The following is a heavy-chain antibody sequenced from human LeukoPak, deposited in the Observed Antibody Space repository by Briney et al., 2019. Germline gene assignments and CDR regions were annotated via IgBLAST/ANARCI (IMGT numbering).Heavy chain of an antibody. V-gene: IGHV3-15*01. D-gene: IGHD3-22*01. CDR3: TTRDYYDSSGYTDY. J-gene: IGHJ4*02. CDR1: GFTFSNAW. CDR2: IKSKTDGGTT. Sequence: GGSLRLSCAASGFTFSNAWMSWVRQAPGKGLEWVGRIKSKTDGGTTGYAAPVKGRFTISRDDSKNTLYLQMNSLKTEDTAVHYCTTRDYYDSSGYTDYWGQGTLVTVSS.